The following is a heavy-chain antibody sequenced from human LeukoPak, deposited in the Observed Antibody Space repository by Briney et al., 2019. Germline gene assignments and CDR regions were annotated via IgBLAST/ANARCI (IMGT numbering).Heavy chain of an antibody. CDR1: GGSISSYY. V-gene: IGHV4-59*01. J-gene: IGHJ4*02. D-gene: IGHD3-22*01. CDR2: IYYSGNT. Sequence: SETLSLTRTVSGGSISSYYWSWIRQPPGKGLEWIGYIYYSGNTNYNPSLKSRVTISADTSKNQFSLRLSSVTAADTAVYYCARWQGGTYYDSSGYYFDYWGQGTLVTVSS. CDR3: ARWQGGTYYDSSGYYFDY.